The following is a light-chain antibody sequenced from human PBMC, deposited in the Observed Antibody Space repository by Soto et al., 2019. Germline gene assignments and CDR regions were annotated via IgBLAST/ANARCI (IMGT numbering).Light chain of an antibody. Sequence: QSVLTQPPSVSAAPGQKVTISCSGSGSNIGNNSVSWYQQLPGTAPKLLMYDNYKRPSGIPDRFSGSSSGMSATLGITGLQTGDETDYYCGTWDSSVRAGVFGTGTKVTVL. CDR3: GTWDSSVRAGV. V-gene: IGLV1-51*01. CDR2: DNY. CDR1: GSNIGNNS. J-gene: IGLJ1*01.